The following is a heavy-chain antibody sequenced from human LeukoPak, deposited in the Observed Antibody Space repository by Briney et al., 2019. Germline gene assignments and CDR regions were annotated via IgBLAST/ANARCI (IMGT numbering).Heavy chain of an antibody. CDR3: ARVKGSSTFDY. J-gene: IGHJ4*02. CDR2: ISDSGGVT. CDR1: GFTFTSHA. V-gene: IGHV3-23*01. Sequence: PGGSLRLSCAASGFTFTSHAMSWVRQAPGKGLEWVSVISDSGGVTYYADSVKGRFTISRDNSKNTLYLQMNSLRAEDTAVYYCARVKGSSTFDYWGQGTPVTVSS. D-gene: IGHD2-2*01.